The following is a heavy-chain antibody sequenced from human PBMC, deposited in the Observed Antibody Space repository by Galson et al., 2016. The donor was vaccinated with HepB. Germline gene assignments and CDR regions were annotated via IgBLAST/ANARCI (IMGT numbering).Heavy chain of an antibody. CDR2: IKHDGSEE. CDR1: EFAFSSYW. Sequence: SLRLSCAGSEFAFSSYWMIWVRQAPGKGLEWLASIKHDGSEESYLDSVKGRFTISRDNAKNSVYLQMNSLRAEDTAMYYCARNMYGAATNYIGDVFDIWGQGTMVTVSS. CDR3: ARNMYGAATNYIGDVFDI. V-gene: IGHV3-7*05. J-gene: IGHJ3*02. D-gene: IGHD3-10*01.